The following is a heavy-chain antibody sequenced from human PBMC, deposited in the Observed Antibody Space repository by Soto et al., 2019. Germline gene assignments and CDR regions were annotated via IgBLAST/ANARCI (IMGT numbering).Heavy chain of an antibody. Sequence: GGSLRLSCAASGFTFSSYAMSWVRQAPGKGLEWVSAISGSGGSTYYADSVKGRFTISRDNSKNTLYLQMNSLRAEDTAVYYCAKDRPYSSGFSGYFQHWGQGTLVTVSS. CDR1: GFTFSSYA. J-gene: IGHJ1*01. CDR3: AKDRPYSSGFSGYFQH. CDR2: ISGSGGST. D-gene: IGHD6-19*01. V-gene: IGHV3-23*01.